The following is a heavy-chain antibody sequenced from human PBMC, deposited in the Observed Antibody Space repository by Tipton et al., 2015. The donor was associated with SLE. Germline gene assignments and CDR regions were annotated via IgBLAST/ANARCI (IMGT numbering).Heavy chain of an antibody. CDR3: ARGSPTGTTRLDY. Sequence: TLSLTCTVSGGSISSYYWSWIRQPPGKGLEWIGYIYYSGNTYYNPSLKSRVTISVDTSKNQFSLNLNSVTAADTAMYYCARGSPTGTTRLDYWGRGTLVTISS. CDR1: GGSISSYY. V-gene: IGHV4-59*08. D-gene: IGHD1-7*01. CDR2: IYYSGNT. J-gene: IGHJ4*02.